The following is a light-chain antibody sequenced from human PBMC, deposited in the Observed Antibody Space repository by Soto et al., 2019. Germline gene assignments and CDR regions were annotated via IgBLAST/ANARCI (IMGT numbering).Light chain of an antibody. V-gene: IGKV3-11*01. J-gene: IGKJ4*01. CDR1: QSISSS. CDR2: DAS. Sequence: EVVLTQSPAILSLSPGERATLSCRASQSISSSLAWYQHKPGRAPRLLIYDASNRATGIPARFSGSWSGTDFTLTISSLEPEDFAVYYCQHRNNWPTFGGGTKVEIK. CDR3: QHRNNWPT.